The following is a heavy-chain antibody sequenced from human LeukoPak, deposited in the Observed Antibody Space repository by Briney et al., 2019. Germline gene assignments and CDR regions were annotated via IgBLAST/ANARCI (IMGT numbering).Heavy chain of an antibody. V-gene: IGHV3-9*01. CDR3: AKGTTVTSAFGF. CDR2: ISWNRGSI. CDR1: GFTFDDYA. J-gene: IGHJ3*01. Sequence: PGRSLRLSCAASGFTFDDYAMHWVRQAPGKGLEWVSGISWNRGSIGYADSVKGRFTISRDNAKNSLYLQMNNLRAEDTALYYCAKGTTVTSAFGFWGQGTMVTVSS. D-gene: IGHD4-17*01.